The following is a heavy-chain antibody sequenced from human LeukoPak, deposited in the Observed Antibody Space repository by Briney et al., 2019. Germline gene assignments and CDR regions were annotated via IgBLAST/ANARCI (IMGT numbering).Heavy chain of an antibody. CDR2: IYYSGST. V-gene: IGHV4-59*01. CDR1: GGSISSYY. CDR3: ARNKYSYAPYYYYGMDV. J-gene: IGHJ6*02. Sequence: SETLSLTCTVSGGSISSYYWSWIRQPPGKGLEWIGYIYYSGSTNYNPSLKSRVTISVDTSKNQFSLELSSVTAADTAVYYCARNKYSYAPYYYYGMDVWGQGTTVTVSS. D-gene: IGHD5-18*01.